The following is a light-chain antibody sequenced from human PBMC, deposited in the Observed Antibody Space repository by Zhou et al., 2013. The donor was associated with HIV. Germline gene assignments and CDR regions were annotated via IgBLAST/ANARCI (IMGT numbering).Light chain of an antibody. J-gene: IGKJ1*01. CDR1: QSVSSSY. CDR3: QQYGSSPWT. CDR2: GAS. V-gene: IGKV3-20*01. Sequence: EIVLTQSPGTLSLSPGERATLSCRASQSVSSSYLGWYQQKPGQAPRLLIYGASSRATGIPDRFSGSGSGTDFTLTISRLEPEDFAVYYCQQYGSSPWTFGQGDQGGNQT.